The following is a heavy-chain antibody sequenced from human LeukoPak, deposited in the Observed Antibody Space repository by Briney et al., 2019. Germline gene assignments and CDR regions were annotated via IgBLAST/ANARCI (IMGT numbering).Heavy chain of an antibody. D-gene: IGHD3-10*01. CDR2: INPSGGST. Sequence: GASVKGSCKASGYTFSSYYMHGVRQDPGEGREWLGIINPSGGSTSYTERSQGRVTMPRDTPTSTVYMELSSLRSEDTAVYYCARDQRDYGSRSLPLDWGQGTLVTVSS. V-gene: IGHV1-46*01. CDR3: ARDQRDYGSRSLPLD. J-gene: IGHJ4*02. CDR1: GYTFSSYY.